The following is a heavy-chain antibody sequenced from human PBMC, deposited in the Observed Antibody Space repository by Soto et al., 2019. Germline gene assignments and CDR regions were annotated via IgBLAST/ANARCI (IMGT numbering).Heavy chain of an antibody. J-gene: IGHJ4*02. V-gene: IGHV3-9*01. CDR3: ARDISGSSPGEAPFPLDF. CDR1: GFPFDDFA. CDR2: INWNGKTS. D-gene: IGHD3-10*01. Sequence: VKLAESGGGLVGAGRSLRLSCVACGFPFDDFAMHWVRQAPGKGLEWVSGINWNGKTSGYADPVRGRFIVSRDNAKNSLYLPMNSLRVEDTAIYFCARDISGSSPGEAPFPLDFWGQGTLVTVSS.